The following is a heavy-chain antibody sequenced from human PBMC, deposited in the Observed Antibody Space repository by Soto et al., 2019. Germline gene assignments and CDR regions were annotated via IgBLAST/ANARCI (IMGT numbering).Heavy chain of an antibody. V-gene: IGHV3-7*01. Sequence: PGGSLRLSFLVSGFHFRGYCMSWVRQAPGKGLEWVATMNEDGSEIYYVGSVKGRFAISRDNDENSLHLQMNYVSAEDTGVYFCVRDVGFDYANWGQGTLVNVSS. CDR3: VRDVGFDYAN. CDR2: MNEDGSEI. CDR1: GFHFRGYC. D-gene: IGHD2-2*01. J-gene: IGHJ4*02.